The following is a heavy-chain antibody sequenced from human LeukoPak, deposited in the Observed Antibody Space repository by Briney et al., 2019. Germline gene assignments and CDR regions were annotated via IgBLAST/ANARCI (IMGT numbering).Heavy chain of an antibody. CDR3: ARQVGVDDAFDI. V-gene: IGHV3-21*01. Sequence: PGGSLRLSCAASGFTFNSYNMNWVRQAPGKGLEWVSSISSGSSYIFYADSVKGRFTISRDNAKNSLYLQMNSLRAEDTAVYYCARQVGVDDAFDIWGQGTMVTISS. CDR1: GFTFNSYN. J-gene: IGHJ3*02. CDR2: ISSGSSYI. D-gene: IGHD1-26*01.